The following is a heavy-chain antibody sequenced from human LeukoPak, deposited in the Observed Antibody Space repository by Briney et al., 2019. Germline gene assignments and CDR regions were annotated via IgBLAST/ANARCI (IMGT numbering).Heavy chain of an antibody. CDR2: ISGSGGTT. J-gene: IGHJ4*02. D-gene: IGHD3-16*01. CDR3: AKGGIWFGGSNPFDY. CDR1: GFTFSSSV. Sequence: GGSLRLSCVASGFTFSSSVMSWVRRAPGRGLEWVSGISGSGGTTHYADSVKGRFTISRDNSKNTVYLQMNSLRAEDTAAYYCAKGGIWFGGSNPFDYWGQGTLVTVSS. V-gene: IGHV3-23*01.